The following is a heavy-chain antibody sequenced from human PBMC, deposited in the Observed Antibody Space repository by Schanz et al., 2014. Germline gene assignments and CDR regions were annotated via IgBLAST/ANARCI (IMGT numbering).Heavy chain of an antibody. J-gene: IGHJ6*02. Sequence: VQLVESGGGLIQPGGSLRLSCAVSGFSFSSYSMSWVRQAPGKGLEWIAYISSGGTTIYYADSVKGRFTISRDNAKSSLYLQMNSLRAEDTAVYYCARDRQQLVGRIGYYYGMDVWGQGTTVTVSS. V-gene: IGHV3-48*01. D-gene: IGHD6-13*01. CDR1: GFSFSSYS. CDR3: ARDRQQLVGRIGYYYGMDV. CDR2: ISSGGTTI.